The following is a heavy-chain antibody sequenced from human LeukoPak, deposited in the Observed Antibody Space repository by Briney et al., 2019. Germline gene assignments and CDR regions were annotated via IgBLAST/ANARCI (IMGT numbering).Heavy chain of an antibody. CDR2: VHLDGRT. CDR3: AREGGFYRPLDY. Sequence: SETLSLTCDVSGGSVTSTSWWTLVRQPPGKGLEWIGEVHLDGRTNYNPSLKSRLITSVDLPENHISLKLTSVTAADTAVYYCAREGGFYRPLDYSGQGTLVTVSS. D-gene: IGHD3-3*01. CDR1: GGSVTSTSW. J-gene: IGHJ4*02. V-gene: IGHV4-4*02.